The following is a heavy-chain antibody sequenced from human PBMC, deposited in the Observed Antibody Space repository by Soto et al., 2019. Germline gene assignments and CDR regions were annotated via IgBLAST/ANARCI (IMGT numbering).Heavy chain of an antibody. CDR3: ARESLCGGDCYYFDY. Sequence: QVQLVQSGAEVKKPGSSVKVSCKASGGTFSSYAISWVQQAPGQGLEWMGGIIPIFGTANYAQKFQGRVTITADESTSTAYMELSSLRSEDTAVYYCARESLCGGDCYYFDYWGQGTLVTVSS. CDR2: IIPIFGTA. D-gene: IGHD2-21*02. V-gene: IGHV1-69*01. CDR1: GGTFSSYA. J-gene: IGHJ4*02.